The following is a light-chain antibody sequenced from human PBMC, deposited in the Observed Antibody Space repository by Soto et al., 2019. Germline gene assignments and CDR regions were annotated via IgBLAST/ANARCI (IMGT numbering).Light chain of an antibody. CDR2: GAA. J-gene: IGKJ1*01. Sequence: ETVMTQSPATLSVSPGERATLSCRASQSISSNLAWYQQKPGQAPRLLIYGAATRATGIPARFSGSGSGTEFTLTISSPQSEDFAVYYCQQYHNWPAFGQGTKVDIK. V-gene: IGKV3-15*01. CDR1: QSISSN. CDR3: QQYHNWPA.